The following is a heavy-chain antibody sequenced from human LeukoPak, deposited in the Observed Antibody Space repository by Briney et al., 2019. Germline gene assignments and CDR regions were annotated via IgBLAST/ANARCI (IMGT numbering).Heavy chain of an antibody. J-gene: IGHJ2*01. CDR3: ARDQGLLRYFDL. D-gene: IGHD2-8*01. CDR1: GITFSSDA. V-gene: IGHV3-23*01. CDR2: ISGDNT. Sequence: GSLRLSCAASGITFSSDAMSWVRQAPGKGLEWVSAISGDNTHYAGSVKGRFTISRDNSKNTLFLQMNSLRAEDTAVYYCARDQGLLRYFDLWGRGTLVTVSS.